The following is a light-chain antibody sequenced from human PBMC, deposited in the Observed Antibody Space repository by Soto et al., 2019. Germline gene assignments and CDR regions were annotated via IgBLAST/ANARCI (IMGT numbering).Light chain of an antibody. V-gene: IGKV1-5*03. CDR1: QTIRSW. Sequence: DIQMTQSPATLSVSVGDRVTITCRASQTIRSWLAWYQQKPGQAPKLLIYKASTLTTGVPSRFSGSGSGTEFTLTISSLQPDDFATYYCQHYNNYSEAFGQGTKVDIK. J-gene: IGKJ1*01. CDR2: KAS. CDR3: QHYNNYSEA.